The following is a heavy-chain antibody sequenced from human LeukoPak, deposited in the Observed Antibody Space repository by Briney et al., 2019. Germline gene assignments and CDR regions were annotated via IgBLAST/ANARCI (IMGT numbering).Heavy chain of an antibody. V-gene: IGHV3-23*01. J-gene: IGHJ4*02. CDR3: AKGSAQTLRVYDY. CDR1: GFTFSTFA. D-gene: IGHD5/OR15-5a*01. Sequence: PGGSLRLSCVASGFTFSTFAMSWVRQAPGKGLEWVSASGTSGGIYYTDSVKGRFTISRDNSKNTLYLQMDSLRVEDTAVYYCAKGSAQTLRVYDYWGQGTLVTVSS. CDR2: SGTSGGI.